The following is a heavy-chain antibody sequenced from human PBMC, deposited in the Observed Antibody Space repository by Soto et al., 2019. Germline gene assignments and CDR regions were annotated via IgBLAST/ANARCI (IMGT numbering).Heavy chain of an antibody. CDR3: ARAGHYYDSSGYAN. D-gene: IGHD3-22*01. CDR2: ISAYNRNT. V-gene: IGHV1-18*01. J-gene: IGHJ4*02. CDR1: GYTFGTSG. Sequence: QVKLVQSGAEVKKPGTSMKVSCKASGYTFGTSGISWIRQAPGQGLEWMGWISAYNRNTNYEQKLQDRVTMTTDTSTNTAYLELRSLRSDDTAVYYCARAGHYYDSSGYANWGQGTLVTVSS.